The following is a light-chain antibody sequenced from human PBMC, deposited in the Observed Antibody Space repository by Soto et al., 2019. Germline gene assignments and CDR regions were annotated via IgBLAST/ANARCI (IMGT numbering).Light chain of an antibody. CDR2: GAS. Sequence: EIVLTQSPGTLSLSPGERATLSCRASQSGSSSYLAWYQQKPGQAPRLLIYGASSRATGIPDRFSGSGSGTDFTLTISRLEPEDFAVYYCQQYGSPRTLGQGPKVEIK. V-gene: IGKV3-20*01. CDR3: QQYGSPRT. J-gene: IGKJ1*01. CDR1: QSGSSSY.